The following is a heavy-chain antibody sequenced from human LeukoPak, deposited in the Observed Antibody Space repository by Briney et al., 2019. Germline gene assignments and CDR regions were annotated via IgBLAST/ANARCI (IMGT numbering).Heavy chain of an antibody. Sequence: ASVKVSCKASGYTFTSYGISWVRQAPGQGLEWMGWISPYNGNTNYAPKLQGRVTMTTDTATSTAYMGLTSLTSDDTAVYYCARDRQCGYWGQGTLVTVPS. CDR3: ARDRQCGY. CDR1: GYTFTSYG. J-gene: IGHJ4*02. CDR2: ISPYNGNT. V-gene: IGHV1-18*01. D-gene: IGHD2-21*01.